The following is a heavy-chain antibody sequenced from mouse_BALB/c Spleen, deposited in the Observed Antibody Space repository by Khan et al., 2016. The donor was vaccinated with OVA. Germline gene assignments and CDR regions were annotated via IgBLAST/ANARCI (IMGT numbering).Heavy chain of an antibody. CDR2: IDPENGNT. Sequence: IQLVQSGTELVRPGALVKLSCKASGFNIKDYYIHWVKQRPEQGLVWIGWIDPENGNTLYDPKFQDKVTITANTSSNTAYLQLSSLTSEDTAVLYCARDGYSPWFTNGGQGTLVTVSA. CDR1: GFNIKDYY. J-gene: IGHJ3*01. V-gene: IGHV14-1*02. CDR3: ARDGYSPWFTN. D-gene: IGHD2-3*01.